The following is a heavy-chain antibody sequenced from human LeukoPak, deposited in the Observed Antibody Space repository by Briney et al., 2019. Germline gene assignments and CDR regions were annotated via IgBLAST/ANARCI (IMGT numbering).Heavy chain of an antibody. D-gene: IGHD3-10*01. J-gene: IGHJ3*02. CDR3: ARSGITMVGGASIGLLTFDI. V-gene: IGHV3-74*03. CDR1: GFTLSYYW. CDR2: INDDGRTT. Sequence: PGGSLRLSCAASGFTLSYYWMHWVRRAPGEGLVWVSRINDDGRTTTYADSVKGRITISRDNAKNTLYLQMSSLRVEDTAVYYCARSGITMVGGASIGLLTFDIWGPGTMVTVSP.